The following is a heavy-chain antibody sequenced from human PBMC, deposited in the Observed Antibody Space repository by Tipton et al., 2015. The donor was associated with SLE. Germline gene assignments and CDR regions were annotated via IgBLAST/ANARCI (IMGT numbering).Heavy chain of an antibody. CDR2: IYYRATSDYGPQSGTT. CDR3: ATPYYDFWSGYAREYFQY. J-gene: IGHJ1*01. CDR1: GGSISGTSYY. V-gene: IGHV4-39*01. Sequence: TLSLTCSVSGGSISGTSYYWGWIRQSPGKGLEWIGSIYYRATSDYGPQSGTTYYNPSLKSRVAISIDTSKNQFSLKLNSVTAADTAVYFCATPYYDFWSGYAREYFQYWGLGTLVTVSS. D-gene: IGHD3-3*01.